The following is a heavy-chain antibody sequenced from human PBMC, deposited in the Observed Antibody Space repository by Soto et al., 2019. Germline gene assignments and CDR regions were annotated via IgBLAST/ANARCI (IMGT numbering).Heavy chain of an antibody. D-gene: IGHD3-10*01. CDR2: ISYDGSNK. CDR1: GFTFSSYA. CDR3: ARDAIWFGEFPMHLDY. V-gene: IGHV3-30-3*01. Sequence: QVQLVESGGGVVQPGRSLRLSCAASGFTFSSYAMHWVRQAPGKGLEWVAVISYDGSNKYYADSVKGRFTISRDNSKNTLYLQMNSLRAEDTAVYYCARDAIWFGEFPMHLDYWGQGTLVTVSS. J-gene: IGHJ4*02.